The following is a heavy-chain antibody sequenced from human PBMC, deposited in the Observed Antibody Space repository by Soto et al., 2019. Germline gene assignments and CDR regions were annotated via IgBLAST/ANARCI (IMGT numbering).Heavy chain of an antibody. V-gene: IGHV3-33*01. D-gene: IGHD1-26*01. Sequence: GGSLRLSCAASGFTLSSYGMHWVRQAPGKGLEWVAVIWYDGTNKYYADSVKGRFTISRDNAKNSLYLQMNSLRAEDTALYYCARSVGATNWFDPWGQGTLVTVSS. J-gene: IGHJ5*02. CDR1: GFTLSSYG. CDR2: IWYDGTNK. CDR3: ARSVGATNWFDP.